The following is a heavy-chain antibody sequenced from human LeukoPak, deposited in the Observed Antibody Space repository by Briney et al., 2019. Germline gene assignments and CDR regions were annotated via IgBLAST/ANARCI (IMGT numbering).Heavy chain of an antibody. J-gene: IGHJ4*02. Sequence: PSETLSLTCAVSGYSISSGYYWGWIRQPPGKGLEWIGSIYHSGSTYYNPSLKSRVTISVDTSKNQFSLKLSSVTAADTAVYYCARDWVYGSGSYYYHPPFDYWGQGTMVTVYS. V-gene: IGHV4-38-2*02. CDR2: IYHSGST. CDR3: ARDWVYGSGSYYYHPPFDY. D-gene: IGHD3-10*01. CDR1: GYSISSGYY.